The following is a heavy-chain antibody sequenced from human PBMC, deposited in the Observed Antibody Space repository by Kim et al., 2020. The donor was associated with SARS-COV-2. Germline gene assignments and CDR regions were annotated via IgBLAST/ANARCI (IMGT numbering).Heavy chain of an antibody. CDR1: GGSISSGDYY. CDR3: ARDPRTSSSSGGDAFDI. CDR2: IYYSGST. Sequence: SETLSLTCTVSGGSISSGDYYWSWIRQPPGKGLEWIGYIYYSGSTYYNPSLKSRVTISVDTSKNQFSLKLSSVTAADTAVYYCARDPRTSSSSGGDAFDIWGQGTMVTVSS. D-gene: IGHD6-6*01. V-gene: IGHV4-30-4*01. J-gene: IGHJ3*02.